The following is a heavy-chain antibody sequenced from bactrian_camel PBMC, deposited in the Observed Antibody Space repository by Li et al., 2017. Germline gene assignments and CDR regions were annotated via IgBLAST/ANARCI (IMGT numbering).Heavy chain of an antibody. CDR1: GFQFSDYP. J-gene: IGHJ4*01. V-gene: IGHV3S42*01. CDR2: IAYDGWVS. Sequence: VQLVESGGGLVQPGGSLRLSCAASGFQFSDYPMSWVRQAPGKDLEWIAQIAYDGWVSRYNDPAKGRFTISRDNAKNTLYLQLNSLKTEDTAMYYCASHDGSWGSWSFNCWGQGTQVTVS. D-gene: IGHD5*01. CDR3: ASHDGSWGSWSFNC.